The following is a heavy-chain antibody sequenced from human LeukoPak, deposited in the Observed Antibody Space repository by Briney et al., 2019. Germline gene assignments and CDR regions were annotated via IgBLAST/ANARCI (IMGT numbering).Heavy chain of an antibody. CDR1: GGTFSSYA. Sequence: ASVKVSCKASGGTFSSYAIGWVRQAPGQGLEWMGGIIPIFGTANYAQKFQGRVTITTDESTSTAYMELSSLRSEDTAVYYCARTMITKMTTVTTSYYYYYYMDVWGKGTTVTVSS. J-gene: IGHJ6*03. CDR2: IIPIFGTA. V-gene: IGHV1-69*05. CDR3: ARTMITKMTTVTTSYYYYYYMDV. D-gene: IGHD4-11*01.